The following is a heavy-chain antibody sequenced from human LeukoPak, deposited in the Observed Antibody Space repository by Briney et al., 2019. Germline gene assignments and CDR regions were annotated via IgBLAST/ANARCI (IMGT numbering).Heavy chain of an antibody. D-gene: IGHD3-3*01. CDR2: INHSGST. J-gene: IGHJ4*02. CDR3: ARGDYDFWSGYYSY. Sequence: SETLSLTCAVYGGSFSGYYWSWILQPPGKGLEWIGEINHSGSTNYNPSLKSRVTISVDTSKNQFSLKLSSVTAADTAVYYCARGDYDFWSGYYSYWGQGTLVTVSS. CDR1: GGSFSGYY. V-gene: IGHV4-34*01.